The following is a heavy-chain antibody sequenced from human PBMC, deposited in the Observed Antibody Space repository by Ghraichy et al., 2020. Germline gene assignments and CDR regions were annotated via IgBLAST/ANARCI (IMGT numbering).Heavy chain of an antibody. D-gene: IGHD3-10*02. CDR3: AKDVRGNYYYYYGMDV. CDR2: IRYDGSNK. Sequence: GGSLRLSCAASGFTFSSYGMHWVRQAPGKGLEWVAFIRYDGSNKYYADSVKGRFTISRDNSKNTLYLQMNSQRAEDTAVYYCAKDVRGNYYYYYGMDVWGQGTTVTVSS. V-gene: IGHV3-30*02. J-gene: IGHJ6*02. CDR1: GFTFSSYG.